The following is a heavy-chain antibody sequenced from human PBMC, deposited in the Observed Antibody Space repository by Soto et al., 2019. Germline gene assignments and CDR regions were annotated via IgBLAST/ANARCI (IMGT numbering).Heavy chain of an antibody. CDR2: ISYDGNIV. CDR1: GFTFSSYA. V-gene: IGHV3-30-3*02. D-gene: IGHD3-3*01. CDR3: AKWDFHA. J-gene: IGHJ4*02. Sequence: QVQLVESGGGVVQPGRSLRLSCAASGFTFSSYAMHWVRQAPGKGLEWVSVISYDGNIVYYADSVKGRFTISRDNSRNTLYLQMNSLRAEDTAVYYCAKWDFHAWGQGTLVTVSS.